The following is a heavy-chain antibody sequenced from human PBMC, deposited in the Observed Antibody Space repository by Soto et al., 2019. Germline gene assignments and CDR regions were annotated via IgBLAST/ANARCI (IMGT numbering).Heavy chain of an antibody. CDR3: ATRYSSPSYDF. CDR2: IYPGDSDI. CDR1: GYRFTDHW. V-gene: IGHV5-51*01. D-gene: IGHD6-6*01. J-gene: IGHJ4*02. Sequence: GESLKISCKGSGYRFTDHWIGWVRQMPGKGLEWMGIIYPGDSDIRITPSFQGQVTISADKSINTAYLQWSSLKASDTAFYYCATRYSSPSYDFWGQGTLVTVSS.